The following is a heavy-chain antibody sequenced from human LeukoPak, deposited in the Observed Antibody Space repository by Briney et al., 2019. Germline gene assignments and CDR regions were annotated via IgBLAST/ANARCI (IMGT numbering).Heavy chain of an antibody. V-gene: IGHV1-18*01. CDR2: ISAYNGNT. CDR1: GYTFTGQY. CDR3: ARTSRGAVAGTVRTNWFDP. J-gene: IGHJ5*02. D-gene: IGHD6-19*01. Sequence: GASVKVSCKASGYTFTGQYMHWVRQAPGQGLEWMGWISAYNGNTNYAQKLQGRVTMTTDTSTSTAYMELRSLRSDATAVYYCARTSRGAVAGTVRTNWFDPWGQGTLVTVSS.